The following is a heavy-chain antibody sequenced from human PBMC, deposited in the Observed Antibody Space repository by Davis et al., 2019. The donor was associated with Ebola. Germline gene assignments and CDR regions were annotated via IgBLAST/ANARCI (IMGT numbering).Heavy chain of an antibody. V-gene: IGHV4-34*12. CDR2: IIHSGRT. D-gene: IGHD3-3*01. CDR3: ASYDFWSGLVDY. Sequence: MPSETLSLTCNVSGGSFNNYYWNWIRQPPGKGLEWIGEIIHSGRTFYNPSLKSRVSMSVDTSKNQFSMRLTSVTAADTAVYYCASYDFWSGLVDYWGQGTLVTVSS. CDR1: GGSFNNYY. J-gene: IGHJ4*02.